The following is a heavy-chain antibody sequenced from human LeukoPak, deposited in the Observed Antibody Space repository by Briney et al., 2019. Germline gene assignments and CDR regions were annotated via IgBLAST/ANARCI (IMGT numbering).Heavy chain of an antibody. CDR1: GGSISSYY. Sequence: SETLSLTCTVSGGSISSYYWSWIRQPAGKGLEWIGRIYTSGSTNYNPSLKSRVTMSVDTSKNQFSLKLSSVTAADTAVYYCARARIAVAGFSNYYYYYMDVWGKGTTVTVSS. J-gene: IGHJ6*03. CDR2: IYTSGST. D-gene: IGHD6-19*01. CDR3: ARARIAVAGFSNYYYYYMDV. V-gene: IGHV4-4*07.